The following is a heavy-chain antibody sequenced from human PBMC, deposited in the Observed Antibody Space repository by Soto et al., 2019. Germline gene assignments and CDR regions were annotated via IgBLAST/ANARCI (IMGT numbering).Heavy chain of an antibody. CDR2: ISGSVGST. Sequence: PGGSLRLSCTASGFTFSYHVMHWVRQSPGKGLEWVASISGSVGSTFYADSVKGRFTISRDNYLNTLDLQMNSLRAEDTAVYYCAKRAAVAGWAFFFDYWGQGTLVTVSS. V-gene: IGHV3-23*01. J-gene: IGHJ4*02. D-gene: IGHD6-19*01. CDR3: AKRAAVAGWAFFFDY. CDR1: GFTFSYHV.